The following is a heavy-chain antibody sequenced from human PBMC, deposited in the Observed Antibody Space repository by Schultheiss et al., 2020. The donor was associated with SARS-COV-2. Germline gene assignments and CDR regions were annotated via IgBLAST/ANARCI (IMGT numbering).Heavy chain of an antibody. D-gene: IGHD2-21*01. CDR1: GFSLSTSGVG. CDR3: ARIRVRDCGGDCLWPDYDAFDI. V-gene: IGHV2-5*01. CDR2: IYWNDDE. J-gene: IGHJ3*02. Sequence: SGPTLVKPTQTLTLTCTFSGFSLSTSGVGVGWIRQPPGKALEWLALIYWNDDERYSPSLKSRLTITKDTSKNQVVLTMTNMDPVDTATYYCARIRVRDCGGDCLWPDYDAFDIWGQGTMVTVSS.